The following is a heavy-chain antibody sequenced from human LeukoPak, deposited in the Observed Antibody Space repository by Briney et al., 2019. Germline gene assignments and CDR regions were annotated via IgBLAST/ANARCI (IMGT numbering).Heavy chain of an antibody. V-gene: IGHV1-2*02. Sequence: ASVKVSCKASGYTFTGYYMHWVRQAPGQGLEWMGWINPNSGGTNYAQKFQGRVTMTRDTSISTAYMELSRLRSDDTAVYYCASVFVVPAYCGGDCYPREHDAFDIWGQGTMVTVSS. CDR2: INPNSGGT. CDR3: ASVFVVPAYCGGDCYPREHDAFDI. CDR1: GYTFTGYY. J-gene: IGHJ3*02. D-gene: IGHD2-21*02.